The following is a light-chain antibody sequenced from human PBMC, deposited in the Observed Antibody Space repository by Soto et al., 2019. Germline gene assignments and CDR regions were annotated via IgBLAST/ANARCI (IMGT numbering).Light chain of an antibody. CDR3: GSYTSTDSLI. CDR1: SNDVGGYNF. CDR2: EVT. J-gene: IGLJ2*01. Sequence: QSALTQPASVSGSPGQSITISCTGSSNDVGGYNFVSWYQQHPGKAPKLLIYEVTNRPSGISDRFSGSRSGNTASLTISGLQPEDEADYYFGSYTSTDSLIFGGGTKLTVL. V-gene: IGLV2-14*01.